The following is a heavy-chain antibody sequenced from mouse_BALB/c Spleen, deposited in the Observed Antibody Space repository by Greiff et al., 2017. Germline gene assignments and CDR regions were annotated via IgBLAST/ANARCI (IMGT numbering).Heavy chain of an antibody. CDR2: IRSKSNNYAT. D-gene: IGHD1-1*01. V-gene: IGHV10-1*02. CDR3: VRHSYYPWYFDV. J-gene: IGHJ1*01. CDR1: GFTFNTYA. Sequence: EVQLVESGGGLVQPKGSLKLSCAASGFTFNTYAMNWVRQAPGKGLEWVARIRSKSNNYATYYADSVKDRFTISRDDSQSMLYLQMNNLKTEDTAMYYCVRHSYYPWYFDVWGAGTTVTVSS.